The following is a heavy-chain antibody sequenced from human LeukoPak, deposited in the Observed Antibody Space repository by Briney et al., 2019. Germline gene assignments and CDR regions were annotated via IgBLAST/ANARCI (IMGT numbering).Heavy chain of an antibody. Sequence: PGGSLRLSCAASGFTFSTYNMNWVRQAPGKGLEWVSYISSSRSAIYYADSVRGRFTISRDNAKNSLYLQMNSLRDEDTAVYYCARDTEHLYFVFDYWGQGTLVTVSS. CDR2: ISSSRSAI. CDR1: GFTFSTYN. CDR3: ARDTEHLYFVFDY. J-gene: IGHJ4*02. V-gene: IGHV3-48*02. D-gene: IGHD2-8*01.